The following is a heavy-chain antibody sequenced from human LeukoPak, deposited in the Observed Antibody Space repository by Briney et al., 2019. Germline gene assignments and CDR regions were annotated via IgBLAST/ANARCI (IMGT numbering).Heavy chain of an antibody. Sequence: ASVKVSCKASGYTFTSYAMHWVRQAPGQRLEWMGWINAGNGNTKYSQKFQGRVTITRDTSASTAYMELSSLRSEDTAVYYCARLPDKVDAFDIWGQGTMVTVSS. CDR1: GYTFTSYA. J-gene: IGHJ3*02. V-gene: IGHV1-3*01. CDR2: INAGNGNT. CDR3: ARLPDKVDAFDI. D-gene: IGHD1-14*01.